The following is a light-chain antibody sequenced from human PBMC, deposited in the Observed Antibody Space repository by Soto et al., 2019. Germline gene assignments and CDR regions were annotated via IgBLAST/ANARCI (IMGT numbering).Light chain of an antibody. J-gene: IGLJ1*01. CDR2: DVS. CDR3: CSYTSGSTLYV. CDR1: SSDFGGYNS. Sequence: LTQPASVSGSPGQSITISCTGTSSDFGGYNSVSWYQQHPGKAPKLMIFDVSSRPSGVSNRFSGSKSGNTASLTISGLQAEDEADYYCCSYTSGSTLYVFGTGTKVTVL. V-gene: IGLV2-14*01.